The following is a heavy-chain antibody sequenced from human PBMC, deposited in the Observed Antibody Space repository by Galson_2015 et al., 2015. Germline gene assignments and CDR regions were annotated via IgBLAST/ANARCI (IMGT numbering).Heavy chain of an antibody. Sequence: SLRLSCEASGFTFSYAWMSWVRQAPGKGLEWVGRITSKTDGGTTDYAAPVKGRFTISRDDSKNTLYLQMNSLRTEDTAVYYCTTLFDSSGYYREAFDIWGQGTMVTVSS. J-gene: IGHJ3*02. CDR3: TTLFDSSGYYREAFDI. CDR2: ITSKTDGGTT. D-gene: IGHD3-22*01. CDR1: GFTFSYAW. V-gene: IGHV3-15*01.